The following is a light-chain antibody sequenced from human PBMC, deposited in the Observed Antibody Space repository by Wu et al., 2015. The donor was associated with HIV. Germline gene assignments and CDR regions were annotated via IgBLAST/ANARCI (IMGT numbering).Light chain of an antibody. CDR1: QSISSF. Sequence: EIVLTQSPATLSLSPGERATLSCRASQSISSFLAWYQQKPGQAPRLLIYDASTRATGIPARFSGSGSGTDFTFTISNIEPEDSAVYYCQQRGNWPPYSFGQGPSWRS. V-gene: IGKV3-11*01. CDR2: DAS. CDR3: QQRGNWPPYS. J-gene: IGKJ2*03.